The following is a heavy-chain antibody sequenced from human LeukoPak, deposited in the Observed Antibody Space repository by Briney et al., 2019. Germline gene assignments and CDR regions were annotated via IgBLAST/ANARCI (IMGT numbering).Heavy chain of an antibody. CDR3: ARGPGYYGSGKPRNWFDP. CDR1: GGSFSGYY. D-gene: IGHD3-10*01. CDR2: INHSGST. V-gene: IGHV4-34*01. Sequence: PSETLSLTCAVYGGSFSGYYWSWIRQPPGKGLEWIGEINHSGSTNYNPSLKSRVTISVDTSKNQFSLKLSSVTAADTAVYYCARGPGYYGSGKPRNWFDPWGQGTLVTVSS. J-gene: IGHJ5*02.